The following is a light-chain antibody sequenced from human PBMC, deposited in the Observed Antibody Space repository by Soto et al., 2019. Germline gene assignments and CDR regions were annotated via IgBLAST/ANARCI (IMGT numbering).Light chain of an antibody. Sequence: DIQMTQSPSTLSASVGDRVTITCRASHSISSWLAWYQQKPGKAPKLLISKASSLESGVPSRFSGSGSGTEFTLTISSLQPDDFATYYCQQYNNYPRTFGQGTKVDIK. J-gene: IGKJ1*01. CDR2: KAS. V-gene: IGKV1-5*03. CDR3: QQYNNYPRT. CDR1: HSISSW.